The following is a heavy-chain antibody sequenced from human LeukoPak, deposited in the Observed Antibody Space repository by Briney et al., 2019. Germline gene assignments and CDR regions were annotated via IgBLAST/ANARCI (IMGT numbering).Heavy chain of an antibody. CDR3: ASTNYGSGSYYIIPPFDY. V-gene: IGHV4-30-4*01. CDR2: ICYSGST. J-gene: IGHJ4*02. CDR1: GGSISSGDYY. D-gene: IGHD3-10*01. Sequence: PQTLSLTCTVSGGSISSGDYYWSWIRQPPGKGLEWIGYICYSGSTYYSPSLKSRVTISVDTSKNQFSLKLSSVTAADTAVYYCASTNYGSGSYYIIPPFDYWGQGTLVTVSS.